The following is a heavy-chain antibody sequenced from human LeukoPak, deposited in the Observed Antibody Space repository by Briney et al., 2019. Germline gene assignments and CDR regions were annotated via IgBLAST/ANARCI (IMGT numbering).Heavy chain of an antibody. CDR3: ARVPYGGNSVDY. Sequence: SETLSLTCTVSRGSVGSGNFYWSWIRQPPGKGLEWIGRIYSSGSTNYKPSLQSRVSILLDTSKNQFSLKLSSATAADTAVYYCARVPYGGNSVDYWGQGTLVTVSS. CDR1: RGSVGSGNFY. D-gene: IGHD4-23*01. CDR2: IYSSGST. J-gene: IGHJ4*02. V-gene: IGHV4-61*01.